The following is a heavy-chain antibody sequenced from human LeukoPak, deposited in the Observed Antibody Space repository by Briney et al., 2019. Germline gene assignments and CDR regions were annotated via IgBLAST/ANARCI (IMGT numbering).Heavy chain of an antibody. CDR1: GGSISSSSYY. CDR2: IYYSGST. D-gene: IGHD5-18*01. CDR3: ARERVGSYSYGYFNYYYYGMDV. Sequence: SETLSLTCTVSGGSISSSSYYWGWIRQPPGKGLEWIGSIYYSGSTYYNPSLKSRVTISVDTSKNQFSLKLSSVTAADTAVYYCARERVGSYSYGYFNYYYYGMDVWGQGTTVTVSS. V-gene: IGHV4-39*02. J-gene: IGHJ6*02.